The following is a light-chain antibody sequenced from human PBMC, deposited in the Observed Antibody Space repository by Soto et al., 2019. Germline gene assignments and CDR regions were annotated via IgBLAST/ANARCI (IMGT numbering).Light chain of an antibody. J-gene: IGLJ1*01. CDR3: SSFAGSNNFPYV. CDR2: EIN. V-gene: IGLV2-8*01. CDR1: GSDVGAYDY. Sequence: QSALPQPPSASGSPGQSVTISCTGTGSDVGAYDYVSWYQQHPGKAPKLMIYEINKRPSGVPDRFSGSKSGNTASLTVSGLQAEDEADYYCSSFAGSNNFPYVFGTGTKVTVL.